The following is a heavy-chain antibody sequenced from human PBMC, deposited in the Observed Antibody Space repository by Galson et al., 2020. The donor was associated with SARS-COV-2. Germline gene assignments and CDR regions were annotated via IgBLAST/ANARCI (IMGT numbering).Heavy chain of an antibody. CDR1: GYTLTELS. D-gene: IGHD4-17*01. V-gene: IGHV1-24*01. Sequence: ASVKVSCKVSGYTLTELSMPWVRQAPGKGLEWMGGFDPEDGETIYAQKFQGRVTMTEDTSTDTAYMELSSLRSEDTAVYYCATTSPLRTVTTGVDWFDPWGQGTLVTVSS. CDR2: FDPEDGET. J-gene: IGHJ5*02. CDR3: ATTSPLRTVTTGVDWFDP.